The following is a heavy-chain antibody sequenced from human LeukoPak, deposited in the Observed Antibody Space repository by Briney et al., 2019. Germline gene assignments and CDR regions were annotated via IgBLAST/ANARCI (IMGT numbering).Heavy chain of an antibody. CDR1: GYTFTSYG. D-gene: IGHD3-22*01. Sequence: ASVKVSCKASGYTFTSYGISWVRQAPGQGLEWMGWISANNGNTHYAQMLHGRVTMTTDTSTSTAYMELGSLRSDDTAVYYCARDTTYYYDSSGSRGFDYWGQGTLVTVSS. CDR2: ISANNGNT. V-gene: IGHV1-18*01. CDR3: ARDTTYYYDSSGSRGFDY. J-gene: IGHJ4*02.